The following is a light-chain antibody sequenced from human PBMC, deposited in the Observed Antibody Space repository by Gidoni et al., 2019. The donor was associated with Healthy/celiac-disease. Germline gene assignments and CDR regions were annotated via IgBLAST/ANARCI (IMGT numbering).Light chain of an antibody. Sequence: EIVLTQSPATLSLSPGERATLPCRASQSVSSYLAWYQQKPGQAPRILMYDASNRATGIPARFSGSGSGTDFTLTISSLEHEDVAVYYCQQRSNWTPITFGQGTRLEIK. CDR3: QQRSNWTPIT. CDR2: DAS. CDR1: QSVSSY. V-gene: IGKV3-11*01. J-gene: IGKJ5*01.